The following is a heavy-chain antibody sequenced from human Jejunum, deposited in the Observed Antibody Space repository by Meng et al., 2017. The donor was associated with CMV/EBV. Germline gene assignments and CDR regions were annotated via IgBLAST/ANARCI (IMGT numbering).Heavy chain of an antibody. J-gene: IGHJ4*02. CDR2: INPNTGGT. V-gene: IGHV1-2*02. CDR3: AKDGGSYLDYYFDY. D-gene: IGHD1-26*01. CDR1: EYAFTDYH. Sequence: SEYAFTDYHMHWVLQAPGQGLECMGWINPNTGGTNYAQKFQGRVTMTRDTSTNTAYMELTRLRSDDTALYYCAKDGGSYLDYYFDYWGQGTLVTVSS.